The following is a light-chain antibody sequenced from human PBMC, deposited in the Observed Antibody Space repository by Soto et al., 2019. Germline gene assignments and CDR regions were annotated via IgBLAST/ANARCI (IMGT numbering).Light chain of an antibody. J-gene: IGKJ1*01. Sequence: DIQMTQSPSTLSASVGDRVTIACRASQSISNWLAWYQQRPGKAPKLLIYKASNLESGVPSRFSGSGSGTEFTLIISSLQPDDFATYYCQQSYNTPRTFGQGTKVDIK. CDR2: KAS. CDR3: QQSYNTPRT. CDR1: QSISNW. V-gene: IGKV1-5*03.